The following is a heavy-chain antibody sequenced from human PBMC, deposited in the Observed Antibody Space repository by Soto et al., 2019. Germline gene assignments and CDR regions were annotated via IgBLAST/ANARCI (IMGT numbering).Heavy chain of an antibody. Sequence: WGSLRLSCASCGFTFSSYAMSWVRQAPGKGLEWVSAISGSGGSTYYADSVKGRFTISRDNSKNTLYLQMNSLRAEDTAVYYCAKEPRQTWLAPLGEGTLVTVSS. V-gene: IGHV3-23*01. CDR1: GFTFSSYA. J-gene: IGHJ5*02. CDR2: ISGSGGST. CDR3: AKEPRQTWLAP.